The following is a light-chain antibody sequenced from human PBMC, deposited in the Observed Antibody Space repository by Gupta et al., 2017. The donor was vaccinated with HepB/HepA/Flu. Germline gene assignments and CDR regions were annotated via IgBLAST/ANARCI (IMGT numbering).Light chain of an antibody. J-gene: IGKJ4*01. Sequence: SASVGDRVTITCRASQSISSWSAWYQQKPEKAPKLLIYKSSTLESGVPSRFSGSGSGTDFTLTISSLQPDDFATYYCQQYTTNSPLTFGGGTKVEIK. V-gene: IGKV1-5*03. CDR3: QQYTTNSPLT. CDR1: QSISSW. CDR2: KSS.